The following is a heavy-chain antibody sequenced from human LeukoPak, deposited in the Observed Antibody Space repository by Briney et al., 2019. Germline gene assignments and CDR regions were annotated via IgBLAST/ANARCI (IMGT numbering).Heavy chain of an antibody. CDR3: ARDGGHSTDLDY. D-gene: IGHD2/OR15-2a*01. CDR1: GFTISRHW. CDR2: IKQDGSER. Sequence: GGSLRLSCAPSGFTISRHWMSWVRQAPGKGPEWVDNIKQDGSERYYVESVKGRFTISRDNAKNSLYLQMNSLRAEDTAVYYCARDGGHSTDLDYWGQGTLVTVSS. J-gene: IGHJ4*02. V-gene: IGHV3-7*01.